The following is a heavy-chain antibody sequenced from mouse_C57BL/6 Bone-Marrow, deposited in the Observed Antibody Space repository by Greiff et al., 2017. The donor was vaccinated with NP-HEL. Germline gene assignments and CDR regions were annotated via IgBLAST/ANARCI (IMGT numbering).Heavy chain of an antibody. CDR1: GFSLSTFGMG. CDR3: ARIEGGPPTERWITDAMDY. V-gene: IGHV8-8*01. J-gene: IGHJ4*01. Sequence: QVTLKESGPGILQPSQTLSLTCSFSGFSLSTFGMGVGWIRQPSGKGLEWLAHIWWDDDKYYNPALKSRLTISKDTSKNQVFLKIANVDTADTATYYCARIEGGPPTERWITDAMDYWGQGTSVTVSS. CDR2: IWWDDDK. D-gene: IGHD1-1*01.